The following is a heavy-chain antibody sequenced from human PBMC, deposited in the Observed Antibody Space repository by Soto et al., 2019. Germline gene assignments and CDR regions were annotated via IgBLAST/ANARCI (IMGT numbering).Heavy chain of an antibody. Sequence: SLTLSCAASGFTFGDYALHWGWHAPGKGLEFVEVISWNIVSIGYADSVNGRFTISRDNAKNTLYLKRSSLRAEDTAMYYCAKEIGLGFVVVVADDYCYMDDGRKATTVTFSS. D-gene: IGHD2-15*01. CDR2: ISWNIVSI. V-gene: IGHV3-9*01. CDR1: GFTFGDYA. J-gene: IGHJ6*03. CDR3: AKEIGLGFVVVVADDYCYMDD.